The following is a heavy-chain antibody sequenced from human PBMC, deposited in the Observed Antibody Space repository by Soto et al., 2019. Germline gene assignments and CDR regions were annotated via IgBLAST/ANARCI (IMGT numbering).Heavy chain of an antibody. CDR2: INHSGST. CDR1: GGSFSGYY. J-gene: IGHJ3*02. D-gene: IGHD3-10*01. Sequence: TSETLSLTCAVYGGSFSGYYWSWIRQPPGKGLEWIGEINHSGSTNYNPSLKSRVTISVDTSKNQFSLKLSSVTAADTAVYYCARGRSSHYYGSRRDAFDIWGQGTMVTVSS. V-gene: IGHV4-34*01. CDR3: ARGRSSHYYGSRRDAFDI.